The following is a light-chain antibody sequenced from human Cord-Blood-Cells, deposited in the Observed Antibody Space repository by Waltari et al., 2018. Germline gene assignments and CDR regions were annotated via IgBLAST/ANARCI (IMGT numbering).Light chain of an antibody. CDR3: SSYAGSNNVV. J-gene: IGLJ2*01. V-gene: IGLV2-8*01. CDR1: SIDVGGYNS. Sequence: QSALTQPPSASGPPGQSVTISCTGTSIDVGGYNSVTWYQQHPGKAPKLMIYEVSKRPSGVPDRFSGSKSGNTASLTVSGLQAEDEADYYCSSYAGSNNVVFGGGTKLTVL. CDR2: EVS.